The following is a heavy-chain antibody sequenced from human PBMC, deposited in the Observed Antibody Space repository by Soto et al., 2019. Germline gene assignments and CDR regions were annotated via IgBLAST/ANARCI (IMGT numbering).Heavy chain of an antibody. D-gene: IGHD7-27*01. Sequence: PSETLSLTCAVSGYSISSGLYWGWIRQPPGKGLEWIGTIYRGGITYYNPSLKSRVTISIDTSKNHFSLRLSSVTATDTAVYFCATGNPDWFDPCGQGTLVTVSS. CDR1: GYSISSGLY. CDR2: IYRGGIT. J-gene: IGHJ5*02. CDR3: ATGNPDWFDP. V-gene: IGHV4-38-2*01.